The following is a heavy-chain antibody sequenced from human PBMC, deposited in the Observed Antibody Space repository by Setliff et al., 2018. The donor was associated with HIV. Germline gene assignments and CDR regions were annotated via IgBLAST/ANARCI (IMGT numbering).Heavy chain of an antibody. CDR3: VREPGAPGYFDY. V-gene: IGHV3-74*01. Sequence: QPGGSLRLSCAASGFNLKSYWMHWVRQVPGKGLVWVSRINRDGSNSNYADSVEGRITISRDNAKNTLFLQMNRLRAEDTALYYCVREPGAPGYFDYWGQGTLVTVSS. J-gene: IGHJ4*02. D-gene: IGHD7-27*01. CDR1: GFNLKSYW. CDR2: INRDGSNS.